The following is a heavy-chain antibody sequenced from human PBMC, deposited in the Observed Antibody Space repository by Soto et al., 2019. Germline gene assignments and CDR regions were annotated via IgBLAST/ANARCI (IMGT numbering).Heavy chain of an antibody. D-gene: IGHD3-3*01. Sequence: ASVKVSFKASGYTFTSYYMHWVRQAPGQGLEWMGIINPSGGSTSYAQKFQGRVTMTRDTSTSTVYMELSSLRSEDTAVYYCARDQVPTIFGVVRYYFDYWGQGTLVTVSS. CDR1: GYTFTSYY. CDR3: ARDQVPTIFGVVRYYFDY. V-gene: IGHV1-46*03. J-gene: IGHJ4*02. CDR2: INPSGGST.